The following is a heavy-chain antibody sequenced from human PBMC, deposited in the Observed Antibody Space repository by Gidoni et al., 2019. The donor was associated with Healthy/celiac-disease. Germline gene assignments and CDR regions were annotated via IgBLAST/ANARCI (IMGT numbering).Heavy chain of an antibody. V-gene: IGHV4-30-4*01. Sequence: QVQLQESGPGLVKPSQTLSLTCTVSGGSISSGDSYWSWIRQPPGKGLEWIGYIYYSGSTYYNPSLKSRVTISVDTSKNQFSLKLSSVTAADTAVYYCAREWGTYYYGSGSVFDAFDIWGQGTMVTVSS. CDR1: GGSISSGDSY. J-gene: IGHJ3*02. CDR3: AREWGTYYYGSGSVFDAFDI. D-gene: IGHD3-10*01. CDR2: IYYSGST.